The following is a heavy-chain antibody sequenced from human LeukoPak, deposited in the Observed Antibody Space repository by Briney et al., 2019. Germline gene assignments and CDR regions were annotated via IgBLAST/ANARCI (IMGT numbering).Heavy chain of an antibody. CDR3: ARQNFASGSELDY. D-gene: IGHD3-10*01. J-gene: IGHJ4*02. Sequence: SETLSLTCTVSGDSISSDSYYWGWIRQPPGKGLEWIGSIYYSGSTYYNPSLKSRVTISVDTSKNQFSLKLSSVTAADTAVFYCARQNFASGSELDYWGQGTLVTVSS. CDR1: GDSISSDSYY. V-gene: IGHV4-39*01. CDR2: IYYSGST.